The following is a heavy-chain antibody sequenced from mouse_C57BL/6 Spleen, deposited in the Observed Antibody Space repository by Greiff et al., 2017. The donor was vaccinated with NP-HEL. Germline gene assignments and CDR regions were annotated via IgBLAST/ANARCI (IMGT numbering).Heavy chain of an antibody. Sequence: QVQLKESGPELVKPGASVKISCKASGYAFSSSWMNWVKQRPGKGLEWIGRIYPGDGDTNYNGKFKGKATLTADKSSSTAYMQLSSLTSEDSAVYFCARSGSSGYGGFAYWGQGTLVTVSA. CDR1: GYAFSSSW. D-gene: IGHD3-2*02. V-gene: IGHV1-82*01. CDR3: ARSGSSGYGGFAY. J-gene: IGHJ3*01. CDR2: IYPGDGDT.